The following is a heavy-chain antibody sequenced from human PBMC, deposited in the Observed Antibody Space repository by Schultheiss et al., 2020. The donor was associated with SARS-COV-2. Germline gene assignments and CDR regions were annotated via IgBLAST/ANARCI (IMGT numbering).Heavy chain of an antibody. Sequence: ASVKVSCKASGYTFTGYYMHWVRQAPGQGLEWMGRINPNSGGTNYAQKFQGRVTMTRDTSIRTAYMELTRLRSNDTAVYYCARRFWSGSYFDYWGQGTLVTVSS. D-gene: IGHD3-3*01. CDR3: ARRFWSGSYFDY. J-gene: IGHJ4*02. CDR1: GYTFTGYY. CDR2: INPNSGGT. V-gene: IGHV1-2*06.